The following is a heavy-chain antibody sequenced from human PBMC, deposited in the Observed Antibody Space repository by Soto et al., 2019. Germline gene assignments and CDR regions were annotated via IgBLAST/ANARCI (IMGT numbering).Heavy chain of an antibody. CDR2: IYYSGST. D-gene: IGHD4-17*01. J-gene: IGHJ4*02. CDR3: TGVGGYYGDYPNFDY. V-gene: IGHV4-59*01. CDR1: CSSIRPYY. Sequence: SETLSLTCSFSCSSIRPYYWSWIRQPPGKGLEWIGNIYYSGSTNYNPSLKSRVIMSVASSKNQVSLRLNSVTAADTAVYYCTGVGGYYGDYPNFDYWGQGALVTVSS.